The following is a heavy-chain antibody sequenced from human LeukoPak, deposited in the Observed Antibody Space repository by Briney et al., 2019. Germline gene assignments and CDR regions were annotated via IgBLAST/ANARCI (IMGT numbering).Heavy chain of an antibody. Sequence: SQTLSLTCAISGDSVSSNSAAWNWIRQSPSRGLEWLGRTYYRSKWYNDYAVSVKSRITINPDTSKNQFSLQLNSVTPEDTAVYYCAKVREAAGRALGTIDYWGQGTLVTVSS. CDR2: TYYRSKWYN. CDR1: GDSVSSNSAA. CDR3: AKVREAAGRALGTIDY. D-gene: IGHD6-13*01. V-gene: IGHV6-1*01. J-gene: IGHJ4*02.